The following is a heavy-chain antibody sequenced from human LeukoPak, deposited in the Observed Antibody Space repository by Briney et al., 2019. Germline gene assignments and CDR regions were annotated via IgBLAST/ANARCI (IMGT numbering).Heavy chain of an antibody. V-gene: IGHV3-33*06. J-gene: IGHJ4*02. CDR3: AKDAQRGFDYSNSLEY. CDR2: IWSDKSNR. D-gene: IGHD4-11*01. CDR1: GFTFSSYA. Sequence: GGSLRLSCAASGFTFSSYAMHWVRQAPGKGLQWVAVIWSDKSNRFYADSVRGRFTISRDDSRKTVYLQMERLTAEDTAIYYCAKDAQRGFDYSNSLEYWGQGALVTVAS.